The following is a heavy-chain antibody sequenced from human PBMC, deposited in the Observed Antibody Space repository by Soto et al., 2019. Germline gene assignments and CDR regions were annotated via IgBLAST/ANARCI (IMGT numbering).Heavy chain of an antibody. CDR3: ATLAPLHDSGDSGDAFDI. Sequence: QVQLVQSGAEVKKPGASVKVSCKASGYTFTSYAMHWVRQAPGQRLEWMGWINAGNGNTKYSQKFQGRVTITRDTSASTAYMELSSLRSEDTAVYYCATLAPLHDSGDSGDAFDIWGQGTMVTVSS. CDR1: GYTFTSYA. V-gene: IGHV1-3*01. J-gene: IGHJ3*02. D-gene: IGHD4-17*01. CDR2: INAGNGNT.